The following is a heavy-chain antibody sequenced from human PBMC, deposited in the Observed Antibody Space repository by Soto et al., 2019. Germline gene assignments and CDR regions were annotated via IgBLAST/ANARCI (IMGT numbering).Heavy chain of an antibody. J-gene: IGHJ6*03. CDR2: IYWDDDK. D-gene: IGHD5-12*01. Sequence: QITLKESGPTLVKPTQTLTLTCTFSGFSLSTSGVGVGWIRQPPGKALEWLALIYWDDDKRYSPSLKSRLTITKDTSKNQVVLTMTNMDPVDTATYYCAHSSGYDSVYYYYYYMDVWGKGTTVTVSS. CDR3: AHSSGYDSVYYYYYYMDV. CDR1: GFSLSTSGVG. V-gene: IGHV2-5*02.